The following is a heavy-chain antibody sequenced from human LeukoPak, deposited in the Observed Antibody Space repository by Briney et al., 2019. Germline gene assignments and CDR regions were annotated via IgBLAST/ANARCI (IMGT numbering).Heavy chain of an antibody. V-gene: IGHV3-23*01. CDR1: RFTFSSYA. Sequence: PGGSLRLSCAASRFTFSSYAMSWVRQAPGKGLEWVSAISGGGGSTYYTDSVKGRFTISRDNSKNTLYLQMNSLRAEDTAVYYCAKDRWEPYYFDYWGQGTLVTVSS. J-gene: IGHJ4*02. CDR3: AKDRWEPYYFDY. CDR2: ISGGGGST. D-gene: IGHD4-23*01.